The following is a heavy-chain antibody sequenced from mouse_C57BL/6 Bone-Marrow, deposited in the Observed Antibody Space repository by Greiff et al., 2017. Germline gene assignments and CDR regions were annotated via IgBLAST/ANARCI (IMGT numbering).Heavy chain of an antibody. D-gene: IGHD1-1*01. CDR3: ARHRYYDYAMDY. J-gene: IGHJ4*01. CDR1: GFTFSDYY. V-gene: IGHV5-12*01. Sequence: EVKVVESGGGLVQPGGSLKLSCAASGFTFSDYYMYWVRQTPEKRLEWVAYISNGGGSTYYPDNVKGRFPLSTDKAKNTLSLQMTRRTSADTAMYFCARHRYYDYAMDYWGQGTSVTVSS. CDR2: ISNGGGST.